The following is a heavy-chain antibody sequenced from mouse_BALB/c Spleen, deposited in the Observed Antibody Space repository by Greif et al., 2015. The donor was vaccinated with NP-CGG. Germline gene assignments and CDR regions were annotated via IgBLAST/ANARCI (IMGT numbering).Heavy chain of an antibody. CDR1: GFTFTDYY. V-gene: IGHV7-3*02. CDR3: ARDEGNPWFAY. Sequence: EVKVEESGGGLVQPGGSLRLSCATSGFTFTDYYMSWVRQPPGKALEWLGFIRNKANGYTTEYSASVKGRFTISRDNSQSILYLQMNTLRAEDSATYYCARDEGNPWFAYWGQGTLVTVSA. CDR2: IRNKANGYTT. D-gene: IGHD2-1*01. J-gene: IGHJ3*01.